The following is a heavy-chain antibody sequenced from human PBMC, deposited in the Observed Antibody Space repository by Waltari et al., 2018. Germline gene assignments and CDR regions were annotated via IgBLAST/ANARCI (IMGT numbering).Heavy chain of an antibody. Sequence: QVQLVQSGAEVKKPGASVKVSCKASGYTFTGYYMHWVRQAPGQGLEWMGRINPNRGGTNYAQKFQGRVTMTRDTSISTAYMELSRLRSDDTAVYYWARGPSSGYSIDYWGQGTLVTVSS. V-gene: IGHV1-2*06. CDR1: GYTFTGYY. D-gene: IGHD3-22*01. CDR2: INPNRGGT. J-gene: IGHJ4*02. CDR3: ARGPSSGYSIDY.